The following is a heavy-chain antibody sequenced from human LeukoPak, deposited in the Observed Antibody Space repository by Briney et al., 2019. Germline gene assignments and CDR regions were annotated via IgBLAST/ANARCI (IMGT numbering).Heavy chain of an antibody. Sequence: GGSLRLSCVGTGFSFSSYNMNWVRQAPGKGLEWVSYISSSGSTVYYADSVRGRFTISRDNARNSLYLQMAGLTAEDTAVYYCARALDSALDVWGNGTTVTVSS. CDR3: ARALDSALDV. J-gene: IGHJ6*04. V-gene: IGHV3-48*01. CDR1: GFSFSSYN. D-gene: IGHD3/OR15-3a*01. CDR2: ISSSGSTV.